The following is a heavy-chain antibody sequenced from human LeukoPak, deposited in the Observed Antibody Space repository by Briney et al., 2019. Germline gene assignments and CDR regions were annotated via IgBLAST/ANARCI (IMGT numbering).Heavy chain of an antibody. Sequence: GGSLRLSCAASGFTFTTYAMSWVRQAPGKGLEWVSAISGGGDTIFYIDSVKGRFTISRDNSKSTLYLQMNSLRAEDTALYYCVNQYRNLYLDHWGQGTLVTVSS. V-gene: IGHV3-23*01. CDR2: ISGGGDTI. J-gene: IGHJ4*02. D-gene: IGHD2-2*01. CDR1: GFTFTTYA. CDR3: VNQYRNLYLDH.